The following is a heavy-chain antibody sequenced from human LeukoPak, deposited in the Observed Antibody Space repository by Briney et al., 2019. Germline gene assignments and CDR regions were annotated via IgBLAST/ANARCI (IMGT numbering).Heavy chain of an antibody. CDR1: GYTLTELS. CDR2: FDPEDGET. V-gene: IGHV1-24*01. J-gene: IGHJ2*01. D-gene: IGHD2-2*01. CDR3: ATLVVPAANADRYFDL. Sequence: ASVKVSCKVSGYTLTELSMHWVRQALGKGLEWMGGFDPEDGETIYAQKFQGRVTMTEDTSTDTAYMELSSLRSEDTAVYYCATLVVPAANADRYFDLWGRGTLVTVSS.